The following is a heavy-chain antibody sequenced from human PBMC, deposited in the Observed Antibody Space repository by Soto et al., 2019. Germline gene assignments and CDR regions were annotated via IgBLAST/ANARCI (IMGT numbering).Heavy chain of an antibody. CDR2: IYHSGST. CDR1: GASIANTVFF. Sequence: SDPLSLTCTVSGASIANTVFFWNWIRQHPEKGLEWIGYIYHSGSTYYNPSLKSRVTISVDRSKNQFSLKLSSVTAADTAVYYCARGTKRNGTTTGDWSHPWGQGTLVTV. CDR3: ARGTKRNGTTTGDWSHP. J-gene: IGHJ5*02. V-gene: IGHV4-30-2*01. D-gene: IGHD1-7*01.